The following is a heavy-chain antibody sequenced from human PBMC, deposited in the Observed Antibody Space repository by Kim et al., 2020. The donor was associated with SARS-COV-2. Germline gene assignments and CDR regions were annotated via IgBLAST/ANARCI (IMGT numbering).Heavy chain of an antibody. V-gene: IGHV1-69*13. J-gene: IGHJ4*02. CDR2: IIPIFGTA. D-gene: IGHD3-3*01. CDR1: GGTFSSYA. CDR3: AREGFGVDYIGVDY. Sequence: SVKVSCKASGGTFSSYAISWVRQAPGQGLEWMGGIIPIFGTANYAQKFQGRVTITADESTSTAYMELSSLRSEDTAVYYCAREGFGVDYIGVDYWGQGTLVTVSS.